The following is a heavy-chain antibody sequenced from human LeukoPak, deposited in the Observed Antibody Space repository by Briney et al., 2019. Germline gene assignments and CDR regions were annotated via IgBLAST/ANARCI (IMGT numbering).Heavy chain of an antibody. Sequence: GESLRLSCTASGFPFSDYSMNWVRQAQGKGLEWISYIGISSGNTKYADSVRGRFTISADNARNSLYLQMNSLRIEDTAVYYCARDHNYAFDNWGQGTLVSVSS. CDR3: ARDHNYAFDN. V-gene: IGHV3-48*04. D-gene: IGHD1-1*01. J-gene: IGHJ4*02. CDR1: GFPFSDYS. CDR2: IGISSGNT.